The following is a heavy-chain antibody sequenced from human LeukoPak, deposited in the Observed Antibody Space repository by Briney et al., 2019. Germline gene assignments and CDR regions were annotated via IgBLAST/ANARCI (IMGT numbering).Heavy chain of an antibody. D-gene: IGHD6-19*01. V-gene: IGHV4-59*11. CDR2: IYYSGST. CDR1: GGSISSHY. J-gene: IGHJ4*02. Sequence: SETLSLTCTVSGGSISSHYWSWIRQPPGKGLEWIGYIYYSGSTNYNPSLKSRVTISVDTSKNQFSLKLSSVTAADTAVYYCARASPAAGMSIDYWGQGTLVTVSS. CDR3: ARASPAAGMSIDY.